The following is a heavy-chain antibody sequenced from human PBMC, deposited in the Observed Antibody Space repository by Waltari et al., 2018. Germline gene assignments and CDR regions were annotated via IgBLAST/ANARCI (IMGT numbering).Heavy chain of an antibody. J-gene: IGHJ5*02. V-gene: IGHV4-38-2*02. CDR1: GYSISSGYY. Sequence: QVQLQESGPGLVKPSETLSLTCAVSGYSISSGYYWGWIRQPPGKGLEWIGSIYHSGNTYYNPSLKSRVTISVDTSKNQFSLRLSSVTAADTAVYYCARDGPGAEMAAISNWFDPWGQGTLVTVSS. CDR2: IYHSGNT. D-gene: IGHD6-19*01. CDR3: ARDGPGAEMAAISNWFDP.